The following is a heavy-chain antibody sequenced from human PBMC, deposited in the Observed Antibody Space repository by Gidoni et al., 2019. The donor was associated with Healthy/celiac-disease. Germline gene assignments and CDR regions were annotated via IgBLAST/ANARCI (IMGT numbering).Heavy chain of an antibody. J-gene: IGHJ4*02. CDR2: INSDGSST. CDR1: GFTFSSSW. CDR3: AREFPYYYDSSGYPDY. Sequence: EVQLVESGGGLVQPGGSLRLSCAASGFTFSSSWMHWVRQAPGKGLVWVSRINSDGSSTSYADSVKGRFTISRDNAKNTLYLQMNSLRAEDTAVYYCAREFPYYYDSSGYPDYWGQGTLVTVSS. D-gene: IGHD3-22*01. V-gene: IGHV3-74*01.